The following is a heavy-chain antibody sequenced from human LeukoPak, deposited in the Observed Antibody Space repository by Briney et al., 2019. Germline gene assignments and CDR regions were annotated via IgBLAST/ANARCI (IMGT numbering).Heavy chain of an antibody. D-gene: IGHD3-10*01. V-gene: IGHV3-48*01. CDR3: ARGYYGSGIDS. CDR2: ISGSSSTK. J-gene: IGHJ4*02. CDR1: GVTFSSYS. Sequence: GGSLRLSCAASGVTFSSYSMNWVRQAPGKGLEWVSYISGSSSTKYSADSVKGRFTISRDNAKNSLYLQMNSLRVEDTAVYYCARGYYGSGIDSWGQGTLVTVSS.